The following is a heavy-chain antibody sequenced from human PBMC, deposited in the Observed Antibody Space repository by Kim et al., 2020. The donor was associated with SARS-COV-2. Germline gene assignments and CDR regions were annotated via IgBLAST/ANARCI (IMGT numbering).Heavy chain of an antibody. J-gene: IGHJ4*02. CDR1: GGSISSYY. Sequence: SETLSLTCTVSGGSISSYYWSWIRQPPGKGLEWIGYIYYSGSTNYNPPLKSRVTISVDTSKNQFSLKLNSVTAADTAVYYCARHASGSGPPSLWGQGTLVTVSS. CDR3: ARHASGSGPPSL. V-gene: IGHV4-59*08. D-gene: IGHD3-10*01. CDR2: IYYSGST.